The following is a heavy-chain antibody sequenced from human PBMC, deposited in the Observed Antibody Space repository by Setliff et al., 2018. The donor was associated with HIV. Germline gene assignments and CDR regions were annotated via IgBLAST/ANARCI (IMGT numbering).Heavy chain of an antibody. CDR2: IYGTGST. CDR1: GGSISSYY. Sequence: SETLSLTCTVSGGSISSYYWSWIRQPAGKGLEWIGRIYGTGSTFYNPSFKSRATFAVDTARSQFSLNLRTVTAADTAVYYCARDLGSGHFDYWGQGTQVTVSS. CDR3: ARDLGSGHFDY. J-gene: IGHJ4*02. V-gene: IGHV4-4*07.